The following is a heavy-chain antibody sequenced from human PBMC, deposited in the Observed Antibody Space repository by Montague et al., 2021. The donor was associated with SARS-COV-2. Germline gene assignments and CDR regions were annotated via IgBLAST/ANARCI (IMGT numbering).Heavy chain of an antibody. Sequence: SLRLSCAASGITFSNCSMNWVRQAPGKGLEWVSSISSSSSYYIYYADSVKGRFTISRDNSRNTLYLQMNSLRAEDTAVYYCARAETYDSTGPLFYWGQGTLVTVSS. CDR1: GITFSNCS. D-gene: IGHD3-22*01. J-gene: IGHJ4*02. V-gene: IGHV3-21*04. CDR3: ARAETYDSTGPLFY. CDR2: ISSSSSYYI.